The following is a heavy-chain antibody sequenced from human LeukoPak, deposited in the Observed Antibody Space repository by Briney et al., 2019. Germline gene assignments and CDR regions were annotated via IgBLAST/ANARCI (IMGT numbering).Heavy chain of an antibody. CDR1: GGSISSYY. J-gene: IGHJ5*02. CDR3: ARRQVGPDEPAGGRQSGGGFGP. D-gene: IGHD1-14*01. CDR2: IYYSGST. Sequence: KASETLSLTCTVSGGSISSYYWSWIRQPPGKGLEWIGYIYYSGSTNYNPSLKSRVTISVDTSKNQFSLKLSSVTAADTAVYYCARRQVGPDEPAGGRQSGGGFGPWGQGTLVTVSS. V-gene: IGHV4-59*08.